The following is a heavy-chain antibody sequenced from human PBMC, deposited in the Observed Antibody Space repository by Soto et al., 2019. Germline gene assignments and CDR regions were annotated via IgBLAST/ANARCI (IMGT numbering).Heavy chain of an antibody. Sequence: SETLSLTCAVYGGSFSGYYWSWIRQPPGKGLEWIGEINHSGSTNYNPSLKSRVTISVDTPKNPFSLKLSSVTAADTAVYYCAGFRGLLQRWNDYWGQGTLVTVSS. CDR3: AGFRGLLQRWNDY. V-gene: IGHV4-34*01. D-gene: IGHD2-15*01. CDR1: GGSFSGYY. CDR2: INHSGST. J-gene: IGHJ4*02.